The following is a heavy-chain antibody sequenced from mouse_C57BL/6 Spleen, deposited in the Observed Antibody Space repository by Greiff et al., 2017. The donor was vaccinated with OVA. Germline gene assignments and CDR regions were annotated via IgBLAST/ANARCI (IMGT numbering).Heavy chain of an antibody. D-gene: IGHD1-1*01. Sequence: QVQLQQPGAELVKPGASVKMSCKASGYTFTSYWITWVKQRPGQGLEWIGDIYPGSGSTNYNEKFKSKTTLTVDTSSSTAYLQLSSLTSEDSAVYYCARRPYYYGSSYPRFTYGGQGTLVTVSA. CDR2: IYPGSGST. V-gene: IGHV1-55*01. CDR1: GYTFTSYW. J-gene: IGHJ3*01. CDR3: ARRPYYYGSSYPRFTY.